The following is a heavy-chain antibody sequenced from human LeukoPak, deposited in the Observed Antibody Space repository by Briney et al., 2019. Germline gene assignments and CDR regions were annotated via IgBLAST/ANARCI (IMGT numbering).Heavy chain of an antibody. CDR3: ARLGGSGSYSGGAFDI. CDR2: IYYSGSF. D-gene: IGHD3-10*01. Sequence: SETLSLTCTVSGGSISRSPYYWGCIRQPPGKGLEWIGSIYYSGSFYNNPSLNSRVTISVDTSKNQFSLKLSSVTAADTAVYYCARLGGSGSYSGGAFDIWGQGTMVTVSS. J-gene: IGHJ3*02. V-gene: IGHV4-39*07. CDR1: GGSISRSPYY.